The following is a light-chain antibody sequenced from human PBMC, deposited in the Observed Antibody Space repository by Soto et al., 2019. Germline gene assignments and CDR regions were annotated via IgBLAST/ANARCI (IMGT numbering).Light chain of an antibody. CDR1: SSNIGAGYD. CDR3: PSYDSSLSGYV. J-gene: IGLJ1*01. V-gene: IGLV1-40*01. CDR2: GNS. Sequence: QSVLTQPPSVSGAPGQRVTISCTGSSSNIGAGYDVHWYQQLPGTAPKLLIYGNSNRPSGVPDRFSGSKSGTSVSLAITGLQAEDEGDYYCPSYDSSLSGYVFGTGTKHTVL.